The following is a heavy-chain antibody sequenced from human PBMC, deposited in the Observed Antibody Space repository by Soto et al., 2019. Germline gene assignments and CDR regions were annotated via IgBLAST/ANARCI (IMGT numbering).Heavy chain of an antibody. CDR1: GGTFSSYT. CDR3: ARSDYYDRSGPDD. J-gene: IGHJ4*02. D-gene: IGHD3-22*01. CDR2: IIPILGIA. V-gene: IGHV1-69*02. Sequence: QVQLVQSGAEVKKPGSSVKVSCKASGGTFSSYTISWVRQAPGQGLEWMGRIIPILGIANYAQKFQGRVTMTEDKSTSTAYMELSSLRSEDTAVYYWARSDYYDRSGPDDWGQGTLVTVSS.